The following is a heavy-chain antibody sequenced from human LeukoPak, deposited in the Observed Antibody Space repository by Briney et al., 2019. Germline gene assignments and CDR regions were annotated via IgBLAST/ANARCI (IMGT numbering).Heavy chain of an antibody. D-gene: IGHD6-19*01. CDR1: GGSISGYY. CDR3: ARGNGWCSY. Sequence: SETLSLTCTVSGGSISGYYWSWIRQPPGEGLEWIGYIYYSGNTNYNPSLKSRVSISVETSKNQFSLKLSSVTAADTAVYYCARGNGWCSYWGQGTLDTVSS. V-gene: IGHV4-59*01. J-gene: IGHJ4*02. CDR2: IYYSGNT.